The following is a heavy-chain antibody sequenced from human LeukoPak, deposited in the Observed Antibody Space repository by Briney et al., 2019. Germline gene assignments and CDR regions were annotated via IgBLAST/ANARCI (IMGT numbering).Heavy chain of an antibody. Sequence: GGSLRLSCAASGFTFSSYWMHWVRQTPGKGLVWVSRINSDGSSTSYADSVKGRFTISRDNAKNTLYLQMNSLRAEDTAVYYCARANSGSYYSDYWGQGTLVTVSS. D-gene: IGHD1-26*01. CDR2: INSDGSST. J-gene: IGHJ4*02. V-gene: IGHV3-74*01. CDR3: ARANSGSYYSDY. CDR1: GFTFSSYW.